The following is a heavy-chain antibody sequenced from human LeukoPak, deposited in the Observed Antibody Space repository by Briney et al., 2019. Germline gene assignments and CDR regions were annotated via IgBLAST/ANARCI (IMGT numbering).Heavy chain of an antibody. D-gene: IGHD1-26*01. CDR3: AAVGATPF. CDR1: GGTFTSYA. CDR2: IISIFGPE. J-gene: IGHJ4*02. Sequence: SVKVSCKSSGGTFTSYATSWVRQAPGQGVEWMGGIISIFGPENYAQNFQGRVKITTDESTSTAYMDLSVLRCEDTAVYYCAAVGATPFWGQGTLVTVSS. V-gene: IGHV1-69*05.